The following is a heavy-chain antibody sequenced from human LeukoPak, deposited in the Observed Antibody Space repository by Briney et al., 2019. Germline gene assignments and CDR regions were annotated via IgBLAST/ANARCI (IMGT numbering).Heavy chain of an antibody. CDR1: GFTFSDYD. CDR2: MTTTSSYM. V-gene: IGHV3-21*01. Sequence: PGGSLRLSCAASGFTFSDYDMSWVRQAPGKGLEWVSSMTTTSSYMYYADSVKGRFTISRDNAKNSLFLQMNSLRIEDTAVYYCARTMWGFDYWGQGTLVTVSS. D-gene: IGHD7-27*01. J-gene: IGHJ4*02. CDR3: ARTMWGFDY.